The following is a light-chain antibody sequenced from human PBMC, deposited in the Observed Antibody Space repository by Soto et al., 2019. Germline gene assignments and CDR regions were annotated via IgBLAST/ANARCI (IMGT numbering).Light chain of an antibody. CDR3: SSYSISTAYL. Sequence: QSALTQPASVSGSPGQSITISCTGTSSDVGGYDYVSWYQLHPGKAPKLMVFEVRNRPSGVSYRFSGSKPGNTASLTISGLQAEDEADYFCSSYSISTAYLFGTGTKLTVL. J-gene: IGLJ1*01. CDR2: EVR. CDR1: SSDVGGYDY. V-gene: IGLV2-14*01.